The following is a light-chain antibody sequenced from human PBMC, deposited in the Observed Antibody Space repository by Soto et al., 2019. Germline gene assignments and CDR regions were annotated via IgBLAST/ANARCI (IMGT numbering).Light chain of an antibody. CDR2: HTS. Sequence: EIVLTHSPVTLPLYPWERATLSCRASQSVSGYLAWYQQKPAQAPRLLIYHTSTTATGIPARFSGSASGTDFPPTISSLAPEDFAVYYRQQNLSVQTFGQGTKVDIK. CDR3: QQNLSVQT. V-gene: IGKV3-11*01. J-gene: IGKJ1*01. CDR1: QSVSGY.